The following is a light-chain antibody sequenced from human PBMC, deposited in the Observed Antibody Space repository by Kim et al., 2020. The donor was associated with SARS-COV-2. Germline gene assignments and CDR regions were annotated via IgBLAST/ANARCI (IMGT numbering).Light chain of an antibody. J-gene: IGKJ2*01. V-gene: IGKV1-39*01. CDR2: AAS. CDR1: QSMSSY. CDR3: QQNYSTPQT. Sequence: DIQMTQSPSSLSASVGDRVTITCRASQSMSSYLNWYQQKPGKAPKLLIYAASSLQSGVPSRFSGSGSGTDFTLTISSLQPEDFATYYCQQNYSTPQTFTQGTRLEI.